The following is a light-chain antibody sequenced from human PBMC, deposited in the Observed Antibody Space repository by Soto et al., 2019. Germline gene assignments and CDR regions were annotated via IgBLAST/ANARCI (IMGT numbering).Light chain of an antibody. Sequence: QSVLTQPASVSGSPGQSITVSCTGSSSDVGAYDYVSWYQQHPGKAPKLLIYEVENRPSGVSDRFSGSKSGNTASLTISGLQAGDEADYYCCSYTGTSTRIFGTGTKVTVL. V-gene: IGLV2-14*01. CDR3: CSYTGTSTRI. J-gene: IGLJ1*01. CDR2: EVE. CDR1: SSDVGAYDY.